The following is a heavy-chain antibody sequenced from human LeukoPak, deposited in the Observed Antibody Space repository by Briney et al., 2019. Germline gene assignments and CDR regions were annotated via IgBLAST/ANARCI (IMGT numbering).Heavy chain of an antibody. J-gene: IGHJ4*01. D-gene: IGHD2-15*01. CDR3: ARERSGDRSDYFDY. Sequence: GGSLRLSCAASGFTFSSYDMHWVRQAPGKGLEWVAVISYDGSNKYYADSVKGRFTISRDNSKNTLYLQMNSMRAEDTAVYYCARERSGDRSDYFDYWGHGTPVTVSS. CDR1: GFTFSSYD. CDR2: ISYDGSNK. V-gene: IGHV3-30*03.